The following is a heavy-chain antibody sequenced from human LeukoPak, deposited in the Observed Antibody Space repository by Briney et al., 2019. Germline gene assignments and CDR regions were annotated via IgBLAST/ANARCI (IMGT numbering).Heavy chain of an antibody. D-gene: IGHD5-18*01. J-gene: IGHJ4*02. CDR3: ARSYRKNFDY. Sequence: GESLQISCKGSGYSFTSYWIGWVRPLPGKGLEWMGIIYPGDSDTRYSPSFQGQVTISADKSISTAYLQWSSLKASDTAMYYCARSYRKNFDYWGQGTLVTVSS. V-gene: IGHV5-51*01. CDR2: IYPGDSDT. CDR1: GYSFTSYW.